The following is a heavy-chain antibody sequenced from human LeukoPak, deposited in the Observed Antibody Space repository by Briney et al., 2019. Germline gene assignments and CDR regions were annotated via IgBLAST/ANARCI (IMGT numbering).Heavy chain of an antibody. Sequence: SVKVSCKASGYIFTSYNIYWVRQAPGQGLEWMGGIIPIFGTANYAQKFQGRVTITADESTSTAYMELSSLRSEDTAVYYCARGSITVGATVYWGQGTLVTVSS. CDR3: ARGSITVGATVY. J-gene: IGHJ4*02. CDR2: IIPIFGTA. CDR1: GYIFTSYN. V-gene: IGHV1-69*13. D-gene: IGHD1-26*01.